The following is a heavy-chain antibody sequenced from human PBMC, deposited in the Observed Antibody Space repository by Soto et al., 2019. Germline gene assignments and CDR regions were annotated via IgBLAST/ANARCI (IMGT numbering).Heavy chain of an antibody. CDR3: ARAGCDGGTCYTLVGLRYGMDV. CDR1: GFTFSSYA. V-gene: IGHV3-30-3*01. Sequence: QVQLLESGGGVVQPGRSLRLSCAASGFTFSSYAMYWVRQAPGKGLEWVAIISYDGNNKHYADSVKGRFTIARDNSQNTLYLQMNSLGAEDTAVYYCARAGCDGGTCYTLVGLRYGMDVWGQGTTVTVSS. J-gene: IGHJ6*02. CDR2: ISYDGNNK. D-gene: IGHD2-15*01.